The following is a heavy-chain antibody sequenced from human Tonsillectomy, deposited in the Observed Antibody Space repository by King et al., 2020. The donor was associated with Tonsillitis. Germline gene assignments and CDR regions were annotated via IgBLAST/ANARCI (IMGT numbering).Heavy chain of an antibody. CDR3: ARVAEYSGSSFDY. V-gene: IGHV4-4*07. J-gene: IGHJ4*02. Sequence: QLQESGPGLVKPSETLSLTCTVSGGSISSYYWSWIRQPAGKGLEWIGLIYTRGSTNYNPSLNSRVTMSLDTSKNQFSLKLSSVTSADTAVYYCARVAEYSGSSFDYWGQGTLVTVSS. CDR2: IYTRGST. D-gene: IGHD1-26*01. CDR1: GGSISSYY.